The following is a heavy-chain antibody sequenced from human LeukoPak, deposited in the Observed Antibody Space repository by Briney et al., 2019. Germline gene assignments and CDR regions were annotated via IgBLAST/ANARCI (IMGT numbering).Heavy chain of an antibody. V-gene: IGHV3-30*18. CDR1: GFTFSSYG. CDR3: AKDRNAVTTRIPDY. Sequence: PGRSLRLSCAASGFTFSSYGMHWVRQAPGKGLEWVAVIPYDGSNKYYADSVKGRFTISRDNSKNTLYLQMNGLRAEDTAVYYCAKDRNAVTTRIPDYWGQRTLVTVSS. CDR2: IPYDGSNK. D-gene: IGHD4-17*01. J-gene: IGHJ4*02.